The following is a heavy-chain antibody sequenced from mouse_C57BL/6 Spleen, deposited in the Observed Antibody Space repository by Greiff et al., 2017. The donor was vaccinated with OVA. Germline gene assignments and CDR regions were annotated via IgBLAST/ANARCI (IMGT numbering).Heavy chain of an antibody. J-gene: IGHJ4*01. D-gene: IGHD1-1*01. CDR2: INPSNGGT. Sequence: QVQLQQPGTELVKPGASVKLSCKASGYTFTSYWMHWVKQRPGQGLEWIGNINPSNGGTNYNEKLQSKATLTVDKSSSTAYMQLSSLTSEDSAVYYCATSVVGYAMDYWGQGTSVTVSS. V-gene: IGHV1-53*01. CDR1: GYTFTSYW. CDR3: ATSVVGYAMDY.